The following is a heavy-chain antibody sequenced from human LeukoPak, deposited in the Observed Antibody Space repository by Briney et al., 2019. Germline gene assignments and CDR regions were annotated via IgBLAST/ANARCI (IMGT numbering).Heavy chain of an antibody. CDR2: VSAYNGNT. CDR3: ARIFDVGNWFDP. V-gene: IGHV1-18*01. CDR1: GYTFTNYG. D-gene: IGHD3-3*01. Sequence: ASVKVSCKASGYTFTNYGVSWVRQAPGQGLEWMGWVSAYNGNTNYAQKLQGRVTMTTDTSTSTAYMELRSLRSDDTAVYYCARIFDVGNWFDPWGQGTLVTVSS. J-gene: IGHJ5*02.